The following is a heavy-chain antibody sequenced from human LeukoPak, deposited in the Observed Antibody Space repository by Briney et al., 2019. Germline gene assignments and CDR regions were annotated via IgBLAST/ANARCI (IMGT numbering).Heavy chain of an antibody. CDR1: GGSISSSNW. J-gene: IGHJ4*02. CDR2: MYHSGST. D-gene: IGHD6-13*01. V-gene: IGHV4-4*02. Sequence: PSETLSLTCAVSGGSISSSNWWSWVRQPPGKGLEWIGEMYHSGSTNYNPSLKSRVTISVDKSKNQFSLKLSSVTAADTAVYYCARFGSSWYSYDYWGQGTLVTVSS. CDR3: ARFGSSWYSYDY.